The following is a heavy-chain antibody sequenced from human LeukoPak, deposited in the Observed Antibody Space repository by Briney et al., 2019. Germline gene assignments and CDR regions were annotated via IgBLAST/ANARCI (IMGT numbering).Heavy chain of an antibody. V-gene: IGHV3-48*04. CDR3: ARSARLMKGVVEVTALDD. CDR1: GFTFSSYW. Sequence: GGSLRLSCAASGFTFSSYWMSWVRQAPGKGLEWIAYLSSSGSAFSYADSVKGRFTIARDNAKNSVYLEMNSLRADDTAVYYCARSARLMKGVVEVTALDDWGQGTLVTVSS. J-gene: IGHJ4*02. D-gene: IGHD3-3*01. CDR2: LSSSGSAF.